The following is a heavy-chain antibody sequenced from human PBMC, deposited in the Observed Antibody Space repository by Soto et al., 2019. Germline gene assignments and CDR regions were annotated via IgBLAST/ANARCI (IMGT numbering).Heavy chain of an antibody. Sequence: QVQLQESGPGLVKASETLSLSCTVSGHSISADYWSWIRQPAGKRLEWIGRVDASGNTNYNPSLKSRVNMSVDTSKNQFFLKVRSVTDADTAMYFCARDVVGSVVPNWFDPWGQGALVTVSS. J-gene: IGHJ5*02. V-gene: IGHV4-4*07. CDR2: VDASGNT. D-gene: IGHD3-22*01. CDR3: ARDVVGSVVPNWFDP. CDR1: GHSISADY.